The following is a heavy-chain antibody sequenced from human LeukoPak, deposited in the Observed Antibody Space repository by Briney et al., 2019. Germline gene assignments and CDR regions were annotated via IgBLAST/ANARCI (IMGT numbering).Heavy chain of an antibody. Sequence: SETLSLTCAVYGGSFSGYYWSWIRQPPGKGLEWIGEINHSGSTNYNPSLRSRVTISVDTSKNQFSLKLSSVTAADTAVYYCARGSADFWSGSLDFWGQGTLVTVSS. CDR1: GGSFSGYY. CDR2: INHSGST. V-gene: IGHV4-34*01. D-gene: IGHD3-3*01. CDR3: ARGSADFWSGSLDF. J-gene: IGHJ4*02.